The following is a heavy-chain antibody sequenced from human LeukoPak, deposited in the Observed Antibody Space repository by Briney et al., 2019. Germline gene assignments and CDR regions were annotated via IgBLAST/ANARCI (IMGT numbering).Heavy chain of an antibody. V-gene: IGHV4-61*02. CDR1: GGSISSGSYY. D-gene: IGHD3-3*01. Sequence: KPSETLSLTCTVSGGSISSGSYYWSWIRQPAGKGLEWIGRIYTSGSTNYNPSLKSRVTISVDTSKNQFSLKLSSVTAADTAVYYCARENYDFWSSYDYWGQGTLVTVSS. CDR2: IYTSGST. CDR3: ARENYDFWSSYDY. J-gene: IGHJ4*02.